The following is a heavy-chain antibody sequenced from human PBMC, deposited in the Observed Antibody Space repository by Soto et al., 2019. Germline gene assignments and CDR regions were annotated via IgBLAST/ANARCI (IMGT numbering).Heavy chain of an antibody. Sequence: SETLSLTWPVYGGSFSGYYWRWVRQPPGKGLAWIGETNGEGSAFYNPSLKTRVAISLDTPKNQFSLKLSSMTAADTAVYYCARESNLPVFDYWGQGTLVTVSS. V-gene: IGHV4-34*09. J-gene: IGHJ4*02. CDR2: TNGEGSA. CDR1: GGSFSGYY. CDR3: ARESNLPVFDY.